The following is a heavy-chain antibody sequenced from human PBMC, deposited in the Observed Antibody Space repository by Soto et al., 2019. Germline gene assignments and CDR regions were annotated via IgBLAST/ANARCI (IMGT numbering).Heavy chain of an antibody. CDR3: ARHYNTGAFFDY. J-gene: IGHJ4*02. CDR1: GGSISSPHY. Sequence: QLQLQESGPGLVKPSETLSLTCIVCGGSISSPHYWGWIRQPPGKGLEWIGSVFYSGSTYYNPSRKSRVTISVDTFKNQFSLKLSSVTAADTAVYYCARHYNTGAFFDYWGQGTLVTVSS. V-gene: IGHV4-39*01. D-gene: IGHD1-20*01. CDR2: VFYSGST.